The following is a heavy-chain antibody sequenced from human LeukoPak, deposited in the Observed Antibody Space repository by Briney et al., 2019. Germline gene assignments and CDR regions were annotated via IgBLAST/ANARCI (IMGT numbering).Heavy chain of an antibody. V-gene: IGHV4-59*08. J-gene: IGHJ6*02. CDR1: GGSISGYY. Sequence: SETLSLTCTVSGGSISGYYWSWIRQPPGKGLEWIGYIYNSGTTNYSPSPKSRVTMSVDTSNNQFSLKLSSLTAADTAVYYCARLGRITMIRGTPDYYHSMDVWGQGTTVTVSS. CDR2: IYNSGTT. CDR3: ARLGRITMIRGTPDYYHSMDV. D-gene: IGHD3-10*01.